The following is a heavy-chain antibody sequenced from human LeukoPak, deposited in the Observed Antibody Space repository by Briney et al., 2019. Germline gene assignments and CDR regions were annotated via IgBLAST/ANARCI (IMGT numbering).Heavy chain of an antibody. CDR1: GYTFTSYG. CDR3: ARGLDYYDSSGIDAFAI. J-gene: IGHJ3*02. CDR2: ISAYNGNT. D-gene: IGHD3-22*01. V-gene: IGHV1-18*01. Sequence: ASVKVSCKASGYTFTSYGISWVRQAPGQGLEWMGWISAYNGNTNYAQKLQGRVTMTTDTSTSTAYMELRSLRSDDTAVYYCARGLDYYDSSGIDAFAIWGQGTMVTVSS.